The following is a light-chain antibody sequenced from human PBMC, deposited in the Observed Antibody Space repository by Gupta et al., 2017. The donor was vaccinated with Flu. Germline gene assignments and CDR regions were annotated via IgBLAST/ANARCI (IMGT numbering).Light chain of an antibody. CDR3: SADTSTDTR. CDR1: NSDFGGFNY. Sequence: HSALTQPASVSGSPGQSITISCTGINSDFGGFNYVSWFQQHPGKAPKLIIYDVTNRPAGVSNRFSGSKSVDTAALTISGLQAEDEDDYYCSADTSTDTRFGGGTKVTVL. J-gene: IGLJ2*01. V-gene: IGLV2-14*03. CDR2: DVT.